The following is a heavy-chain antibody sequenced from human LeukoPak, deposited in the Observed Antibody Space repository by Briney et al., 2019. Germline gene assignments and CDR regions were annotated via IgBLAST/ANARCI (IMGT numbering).Heavy chain of an antibody. Sequence: ASVKVSCKASGYTFTGYYMHWVRQAPGQGLEWVGWINPNSGGTNYAQKFQGWVTMTRDTSISTAYMELNRLRSDDTAVYYCARGSDIVVVVAATPKVGWFDPWGQGTLVTVSS. CDR2: INPNSGGT. CDR3: ARGSDIVVVVAATPKVGWFDP. D-gene: IGHD2-15*01. J-gene: IGHJ5*02. V-gene: IGHV1-2*04. CDR1: GYTFTGYY.